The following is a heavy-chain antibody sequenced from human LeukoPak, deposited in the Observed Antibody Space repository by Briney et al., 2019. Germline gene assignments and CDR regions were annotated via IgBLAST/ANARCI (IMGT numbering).Heavy chain of an antibody. CDR3: ARERGSGSYHPFDP. J-gene: IGHJ5*02. V-gene: IGHV3-7*01. Sequence: HPGGSLRLSCAASGFTFSNYAMHWVRQAPGEGLEWVANIKQDGTEKNYVDSVKGRFTISRDNAKYSLYLQMNSLRAEDTAVYYCARERGSGSYHPFDPWGQGTLATVSS. CDR1: GFTFSNYA. CDR2: IKQDGTEK. D-gene: IGHD3-10*01.